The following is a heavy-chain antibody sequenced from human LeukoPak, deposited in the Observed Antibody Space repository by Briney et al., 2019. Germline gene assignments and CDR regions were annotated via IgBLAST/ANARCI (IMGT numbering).Heavy chain of an antibody. CDR2: IYTSGST. CDR1: GGSISSYY. J-gene: IGHJ5*02. V-gene: IGHV4-4*07. D-gene: IGHD3-9*01. CDR3: ARDYDILTGFWFDP. Sequence: SETLSLTCTVSGGSISSYYWSWIGQPAGKGLEWIGRIYTSGSTNYNPSLKSRVTMSVDTSKNQFSLKLSSVTAADTAVYYCARDYDILTGFWFDPWGQGTLVTVSS.